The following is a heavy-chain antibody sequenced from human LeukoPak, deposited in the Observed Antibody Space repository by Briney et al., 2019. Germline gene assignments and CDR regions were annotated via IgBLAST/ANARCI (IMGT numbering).Heavy chain of an antibody. V-gene: IGHV3-23*01. Sequence: GGSLRLSFAASGFTFTNYAMNWVRQAPGKGLEWVSFINAGGGGTDYADSVKGRFTISRDNSKMYLQMDNLRAEDTAVYYCAKVGFGGQTNNWGQGTLVTVSS. J-gene: IGHJ4*02. CDR1: GFTFTNYA. D-gene: IGHD4-23*01. CDR2: INAGGGGT. CDR3: AKVGFGGQTNN.